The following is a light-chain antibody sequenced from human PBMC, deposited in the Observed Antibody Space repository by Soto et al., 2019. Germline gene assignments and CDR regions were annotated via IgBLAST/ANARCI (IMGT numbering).Light chain of an antibody. V-gene: IGLV1-51*01. CDR1: SSNIGNNY. Sequence: QSVLTQPPSVSAPPGQKVTISCSGSSSNIGNNYVSWYQQLPGTAPKVLIYDNNKRPSGIPDRFSASKSGASATLGITGLQTGDEADYYCGTWDSSLSAMVFGGGTKVTVL. CDR3: GTWDSSLSAMV. CDR2: DNN. J-gene: IGLJ3*02.